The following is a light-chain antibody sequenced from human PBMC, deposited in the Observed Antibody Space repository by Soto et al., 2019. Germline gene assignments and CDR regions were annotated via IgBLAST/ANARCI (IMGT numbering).Light chain of an antibody. J-gene: IGKJ1*01. Sequence: IVVTLSPVTLPVSPGERATLSCRASQTVTTDLAWYQQKPGQAPRLVIHGASTRATDFPARFSGSGSGTEFTLTISSLQSEDIAVYYCHQYYTWPRTFGQGTKVDIK. V-gene: IGKV3-15*01. CDR2: GAS. CDR3: HQYYTWPRT. CDR1: QTVTTD.